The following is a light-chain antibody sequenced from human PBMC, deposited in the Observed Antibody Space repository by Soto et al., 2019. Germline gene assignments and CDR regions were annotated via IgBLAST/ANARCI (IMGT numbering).Light chain of an antibody. J-gene: IGKJ1*01. V-gene: IGKV1-27*01. CDR3: QKYNSAPPGT. CDR2: AAS. CDR1: QDISNY. Sequence: DIQMTQSPSSLSASVGDRVTITCRASQDISNYLAWYQQKPGKVPKLLIYAASTLQSGVPSRFSGSGSGTDFTLTISSLQPEDVATYYCQKYNSAPPGTFGQGT.